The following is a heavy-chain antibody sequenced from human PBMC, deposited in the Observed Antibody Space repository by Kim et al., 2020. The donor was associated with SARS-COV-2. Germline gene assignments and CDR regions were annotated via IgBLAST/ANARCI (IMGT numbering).Heavy chain of an antibody. V-gene: IGHV4-39*01. D-gene: IGHD3-9*01. CDR2: IYYSGST. Sequence: SETLSLTCTVSGGSISSSSYYWGWIRQPPGKGLEWIGSIYYSGSTYYNPSLKSRVTISVDTSKNQFSLKLSSVTAADTAVYYCARQTVLRYFDWLSDYYMDVWGKETAVTVSS. CDR3: ARQTVLRYFDWLSDYYMDV. J-gene: IGHJ6*03. CDR1: GGSISSSSYY.